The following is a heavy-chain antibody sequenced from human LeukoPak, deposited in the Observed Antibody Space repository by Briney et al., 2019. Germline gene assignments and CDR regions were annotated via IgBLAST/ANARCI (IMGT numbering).Heavy chain of an antibody. Sequence: GASVKVSCKASGYTFTSYYMHWVRQAPGQGLEWMGIINPSGGSTSYAQKFQGRVTMTRDTSTSTVYMELSSLRSEDTAVYYCARAGWDPAYCGGDCYPDSWGQGTLVTVSS. CDR3: ARAGWDPAYCGGDCYPDS. J-gene: IGHJ5*01. CDR1: GYTFTSYY. D-gene: IGHD2-21*02. V-gene: IGHV1-46*01. CDR2: INPSGGST.